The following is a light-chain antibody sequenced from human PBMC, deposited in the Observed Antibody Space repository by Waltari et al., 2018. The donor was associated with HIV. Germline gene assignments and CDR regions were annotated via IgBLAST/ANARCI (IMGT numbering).Light chain of an antibody. Sequence: SYELTQPPSVSVSPGQTASIPCSGDKLGDKYACWYQQKPGQSPVLVIYRDTKRPSVRPERFSGSNSGNTATLTSSGTQAMDEADYYCQAWDSSSSTVVFGGGTKLTVL. CDR2: RDT. J-gene: IGLJ2*01. V-gene: IGLV3-1*01. CDR3: QAWDSSSSTVV. CDR1: KLGDKY.